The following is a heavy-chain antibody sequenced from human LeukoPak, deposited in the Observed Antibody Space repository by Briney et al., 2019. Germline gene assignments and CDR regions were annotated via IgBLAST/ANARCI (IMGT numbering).Heavy chain of an antibody. CDR2: ISGSGGGT. J-gene: IGHJ4*02. V-gene: IGHV3-23*01. D-gene: IGHD3-22*01. CDR3: ARCRDSSDGMDFDY. CDR1: GFTFSRYA. Sequence: GGSLRLSCAASGFTFSRYAMSWVRQAPGKGLEWVSVISGSGGGTYYADSLKGRFTISRDNSKNTLYLQMISLTAEDPAVYYCARCRDSSDGMDFDYWGEGALVTVSS.